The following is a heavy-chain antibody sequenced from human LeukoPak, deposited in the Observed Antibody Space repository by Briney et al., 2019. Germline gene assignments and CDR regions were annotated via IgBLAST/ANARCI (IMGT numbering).Heavy chain of an antibody. CDR1: GFTFSSYA. CDR2: ISGSGGST. CDR3: AEGTSYYDILTGPDY. Sequence: GGSLRLSCAASGFTFSSYAMSWVRQAPGKGLEWVSAISGSGGSTYYADSVKGRFTISRDNSKNTLYLQMNSLRAEDTAVYYCAEGTSYYDILTGPDYWGQGTLVTVSS. J-gene: IGHJ4*02. V-gene: IGHV3-23*01. D-gene: IGHD3-9*01.